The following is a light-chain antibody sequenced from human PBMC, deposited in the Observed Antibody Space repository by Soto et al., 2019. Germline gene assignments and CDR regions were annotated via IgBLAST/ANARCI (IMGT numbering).Light chain of an antibody. CDR1: QSVSSSY. CDR2: GAS. J-gene: IGKJ4*01. Sequence: EIVLTQSPGTLSLSPGERGTLSCRASQSVSSSYLAWYQQKPGQAPRLLMYGASSRATGIPDRFSGSGSGTDFTLTISRLEPEDCAVYYCQQYGSSRLTFGGGTKVEIK. CDR3: QQYGSSRLT. V-gene: IGKV3-20*01.